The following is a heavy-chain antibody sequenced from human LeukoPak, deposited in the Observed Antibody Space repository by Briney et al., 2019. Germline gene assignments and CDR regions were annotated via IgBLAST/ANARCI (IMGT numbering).Heavy chain of an antibody. V-gene: IGHV3-48*03. CDR2: ISSSGSTR. J-gene: IGHJ4*02. CDR3: ARDGSGWYDY. D-gene: IGHD6-19*01. CDR1: GFTFSSYE. Sequence: GGSLRLSCAASGFTFSSYEMNWVRQAPGKALEWVSYISSSGSTRYYADSVKGRFTISRDNAKNSLYLQMNSLRAEDTGVYYCARDGSGWYDYWGQGILVTVSS.